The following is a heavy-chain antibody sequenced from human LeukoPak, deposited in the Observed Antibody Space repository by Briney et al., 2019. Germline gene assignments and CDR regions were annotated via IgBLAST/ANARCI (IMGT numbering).Heavy chain of an antibody. Sequence: SEALSLTCTVSGGSIIGYYWSWIRQPAGKGLEWIGRIHGTGGTDYNPSLKSRVTMSVDTSKNQFSLKLTSVTAADTAVYYCAKDGSSWPFFDSWGQGTLVTVSS. CDR3: AKDGSSWPFFDS. CDR1: GGSIIGYY. CDR2: IHGTGGT. J-gene: IGHJ4*02. D-gene: IGHD6-13*01. V-gene: IGHV4-4*07.